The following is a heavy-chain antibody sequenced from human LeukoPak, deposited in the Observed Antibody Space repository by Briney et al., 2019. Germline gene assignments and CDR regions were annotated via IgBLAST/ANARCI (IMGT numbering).Heavy chain of an antibody. Sequence: SETLSLTCTVSGGSISSYYWSWIRQPAGKGLEWIGRIYTSGSTNYNPSLKSRVTISVDKSKNQFSLKLSSVTAADTAVYYCAIFPVYCSSTSCYDYYYYYMDVWGKGTTVTVSS. CDR1: GGSISSYY. D-gene: IGHD2-2*01. J-gene: IGHJ6*03. V-gene: IGHV4-4*07. CDR2: IYTSGST. CDR3: AIFPVYCSSTSCYDYYYYYMDV.